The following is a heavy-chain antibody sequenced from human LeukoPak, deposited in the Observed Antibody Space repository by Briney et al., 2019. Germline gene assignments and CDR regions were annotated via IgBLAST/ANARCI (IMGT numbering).Heavy chain of an antibody. V-gene: IGHV3-23*01. CDR2: ISGSGGST. Sequence: PGGSLRLSCAASGFTFSSYAMSWVRQAPGKGLEWVSAISGSGGSTYYADSVKGRFTISRDNSKNTLYLQMNSLRAEDTAVYYCAREHNPHMRYSSGWFDYWGQGTLVTVSS. D-gene: IGHD6-19*01. CDR3: AREHNPHMRYSSGWFDY. CDR1: GFTFSSYA. J-gene: IGHJ4*02.